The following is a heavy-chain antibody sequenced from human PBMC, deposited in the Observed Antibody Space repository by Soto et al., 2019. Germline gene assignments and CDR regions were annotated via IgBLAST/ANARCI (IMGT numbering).Heavy chain of an antibody. D-gene: IGHD2-15*01. CDR2: IYWDDDK. J-gene: IGHJ4*02. CDR1: GFSLSTSGVG. Sequence: QITLKESGPTLVKPTQTLTLTCTFSGFSLSTSGVGVGWIRQPPGKALEWLTFIYWDDDKRNSPFLKSRLTITKETSKNQVVLTMTNMDPVDTAPNYCEQLVVAGITYSFDSWGQGPLVPVSS. CDR3: EQLVVAGITYSFDS. V-gene: IGHV2-5*02.